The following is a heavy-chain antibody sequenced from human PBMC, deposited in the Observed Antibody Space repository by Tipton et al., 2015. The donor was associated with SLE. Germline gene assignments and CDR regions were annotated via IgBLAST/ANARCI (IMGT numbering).Heavy chain of an antibody. J-gene: IGHJ3*01. Sequence: TLSLTCTVSGGSMSTYYWSWIRLPPGKGLEWIGYIYYSGGTSYNPSLNSRVTISVDTSRNQFSLKLTSVTAADSAVYYCARQIWGGYDAFDVWGHGALVTVSS. CDR1: GGSMSTYY. V-gene: IGHV4-59*01. D-gene: IGHD3-16*01. CDR2: IYYSGGT. CDR3: ARQIWGGYDAFDV.